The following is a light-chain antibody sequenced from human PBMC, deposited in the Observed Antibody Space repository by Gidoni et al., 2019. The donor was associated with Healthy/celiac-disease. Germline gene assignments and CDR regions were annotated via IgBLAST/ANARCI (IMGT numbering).Light chain of an antibody. V-gene: IGKV1-5*03. CDR1: KRISSW. Sequence: DIKMTQSPSTLSASVGDRVTITCRASKRISSWLAWYQQKPGKAPKLLIYKASSLESGVPSRFSGSVSVTEFTLTISSLQPDDFATYYCQQYNSYSWTFGQGTKVEIK. J-gene: IGKJ1*01. CDR2: KAS. CDR3: QQYNSYSWT.